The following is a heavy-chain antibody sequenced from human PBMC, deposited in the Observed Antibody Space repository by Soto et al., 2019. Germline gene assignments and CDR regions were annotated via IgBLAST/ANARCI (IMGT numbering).Heavy chain of an antibody. Sequence: PGGSLRLSCAASGFTFSSYEMNWVRQAPGKGLEWVSYISSSGSTIYYADPVKGRFTISRDNAKNSLYLQMNSLRAEDTAVYYCAIVVPAAMAKPFDYWGQGTLVTVSS. J-gene: IGHJ4*02. CDR3: AIVVPAAMAKPFDY. D-gene: IGHD2-2*01. CDR1: GFTFSSYE. CDR2: ISSSGSTI. V-gene: IGHV3-48*03.